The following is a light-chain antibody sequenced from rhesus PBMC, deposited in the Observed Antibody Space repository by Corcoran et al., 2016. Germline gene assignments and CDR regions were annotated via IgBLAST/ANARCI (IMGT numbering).Light chain of an antibody. J-gene: IGKJ4*01. V-gene: IGKV1-69*01. Sequence: DIQMTQSPSSLSASVGDRVTITCRASQGISNWLAWYQQKPGKAPKLLIYRASNLETGVPSRFSGSGSGTEFTLTISDLQPEDIATYYCQQHDNSPLTFGGGTKVEIK. CDR3: QQHDNSPLT. CDR2: RAS. CDR1: QGISNW.